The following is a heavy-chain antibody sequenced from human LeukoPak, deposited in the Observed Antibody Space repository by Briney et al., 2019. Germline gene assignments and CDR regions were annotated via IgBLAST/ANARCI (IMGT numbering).Heavy chain of an antibody. Sequence: EGSLRLSCAASGVTVSTIYMGWVRQAPGKGLDWVSVIYPDGRAYYAESVKGRFTISRDSSENTLFLQMNRLRAEDTALYYCAKSCFSTSGTRCSSEDLNWFARWGQGALVTVSS. V-gene: IGHV3-53*01. CDR2: IYPDGRA. J-gene: IGHJ5*02. CDR1: GVTVSTIY. D-gene: IGHD1-7*01. CDR3: AKSCFSTSGTRCSSEDLNWFAR.